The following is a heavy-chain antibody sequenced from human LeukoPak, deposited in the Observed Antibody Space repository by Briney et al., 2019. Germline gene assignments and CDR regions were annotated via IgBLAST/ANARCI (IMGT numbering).Heavy chain of an antibody. CDR3: ARLTSRAVRGYD. J-gene: IGHJ4*02. V-gene: IGHV4-34*01. Sequence: SETLSLTCAVYGGSFSSYYWSWIRQPPGKGLEWSGEINHSGSTNYNPSLKSRVTISVDTSKNQFSLKLSSVTAADTAVYYCARLTSRAVRGYDWGQGTLVTVSS. CDR2: INHSGST. CDR1: GGSFSSYY. D-gene: IGHD3-10*01.